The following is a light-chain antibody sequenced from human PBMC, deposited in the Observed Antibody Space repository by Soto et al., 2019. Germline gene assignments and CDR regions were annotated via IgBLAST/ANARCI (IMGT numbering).Light chain of an antibody. V-gene: IGKV1-17*01. CDR3: QQLNSYPPWT. CDR1: QSISNH. J-gene: IGKJ1*01. Sequence: DIQMTQSPSSLSASVEDRVIITCRASQSISNHLNWYQQKPGKAPKLLIYAASTLQSGVPSRFSGSGSGTEFTLTISSLQPEDFATYYCQQLNSYPPWTFGQGTKVDIK. CDR2: AAS.